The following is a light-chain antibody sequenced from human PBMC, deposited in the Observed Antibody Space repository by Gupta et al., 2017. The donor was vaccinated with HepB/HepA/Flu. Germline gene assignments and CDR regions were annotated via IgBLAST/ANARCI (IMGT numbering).Light chain of an antibody. J-gene: IGLJ1*01. CDR3: YSYAGSSSYV. V-gene: IGLV2-23*02. CDR1: SSDVGAYYL. Sequence: QSALTQPASVSGSPGQSLTISCAGSSSDVGAYYLVSWYQQHPGKAPKLLIYEVSKRPSGVSYRISGPKSGNTASLTISGLQAEDEADYYCYSYAGSSSYVFGTGTKVTVL. CDR2: EVS.